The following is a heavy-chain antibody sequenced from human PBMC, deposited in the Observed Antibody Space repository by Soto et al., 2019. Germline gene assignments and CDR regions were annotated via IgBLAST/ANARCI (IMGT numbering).Heavy chain of an antibody. Sequence: ASVKVSCKVSGYTLTELSMHWVRQAPGKGLEWMGGFDPEDGETIYAQKFQGRVTMTEDTSTDTAYLELSSLRSEDTAVYYCATGYSYGSDFDYWGQGTLVTVSS. CDR3: ATGYSYGSDFDY. J-gene: IGHJ4*02. CDR2: FDPEDGET. V-gene: IGHV1-24*01. CDR1: GYTLTELS. D-gene: IGHD5-18*01.